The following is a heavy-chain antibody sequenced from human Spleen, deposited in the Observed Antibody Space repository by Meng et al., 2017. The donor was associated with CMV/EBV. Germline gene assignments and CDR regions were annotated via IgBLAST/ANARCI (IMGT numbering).Heavy chain of an antibody. CDR1: GFTFSNAW. J-gene: IGHJ4*02. CDR3: ATGGLGLDY. Sequence: CAASGFTFSNAWMNWVRQAPGKGLEWISRIKSKVNGGTIDYAAPVKGRFTISRDDSKNMFYLQMKNLKTEDTAVYYCATGGLGLDYWGQGTLVTVSS. CDR2: IKSKVNGGTI. D-gene: IGHD3/OR15-3a*01. V-gene: IGHV3-15*01.